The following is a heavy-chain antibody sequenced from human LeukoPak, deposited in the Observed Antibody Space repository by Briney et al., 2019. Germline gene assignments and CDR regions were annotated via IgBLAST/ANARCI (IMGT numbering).Heavy chain of an antibody. Sequence: SETLSLTCTVSGGSISSSIHYWGWIRQPPGKGLEWIGNIHYSGGTYYNPSLRSRVTFSIDTSKNQFSLNLSSVTAADTALYYCARVTTGYLFDYWGQGSLVTVSS. CDR1: GGSISSSIHY. V-gene: IGHV4-39*07. CDR2: IHYSGGT. CDR3: ARVTTGYLFDY. J-gene: IGHJ4*02. D-gene: IGHD3-9*01.